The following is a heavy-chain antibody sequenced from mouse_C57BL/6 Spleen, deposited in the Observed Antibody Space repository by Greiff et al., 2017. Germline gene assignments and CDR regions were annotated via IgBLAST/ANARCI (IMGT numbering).Heavy chain of an antibody. CDR1: GYTFTDYN. J-gene: IGHJ3*01. CDR2: INPNNGGT. Sequence: VQLKQSGPELVKPGASVKIPCKASGYTFTDYNMDWVKQSHGKSLEWIGDINPNNGGTIYNQKFKGKATLTVDKSSSTASMELRSLTSEDTAVYYCARSQLRLRDWFAYWGQGTLVTVSA. CDR3: ARSQLRLRDWFAY. V-gene: IGHV1-18*01. D-gene: IGHD3-2*02.